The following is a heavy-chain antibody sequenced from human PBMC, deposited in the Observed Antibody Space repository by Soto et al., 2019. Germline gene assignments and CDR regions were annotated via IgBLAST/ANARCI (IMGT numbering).Heavy chain of an antibody. J-gene: IGHJ4*02. D-gene: IGHD3-22*01. CDR1: GGTFSSYT. V-gene: IGHV1-69*04. Sequence: ASVKVSCKASGGTFSSYTISWVRQAPGQGLEWMGRIIPILGIANYAQKFQGRVTITADKSTSTAYMELSSLRSEDTAVYYCARDGAHYYDSSGYYYRYWGQGTLVTVSS. CDR2: IIPILGIA. CDR3: ARDGAHYYDSSGYYYRY.